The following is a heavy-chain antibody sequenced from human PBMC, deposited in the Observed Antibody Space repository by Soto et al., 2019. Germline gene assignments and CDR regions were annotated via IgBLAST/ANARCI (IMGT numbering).Heavy chain of an antibody. J-gene: IGHJ6*03. CDR3: ARGRRCSGGSCYPSGYYYYMDV. Sequence: GASVKVSCKASGYTFTSYDINWVRQATGQGLEWMGWMNPNSGNTGYAQKFQGRVTMTRNTSISTAYMELSSLRSEDTAVYYCARGRRCSGGSCYPSGYYYYMDVWGKGTTVTVSS. CDR1: GYTFTSYD. CDR2: MNPNSGNT. V-gene: IGHV1-8*01. D-gene: IGHD2-15*01.